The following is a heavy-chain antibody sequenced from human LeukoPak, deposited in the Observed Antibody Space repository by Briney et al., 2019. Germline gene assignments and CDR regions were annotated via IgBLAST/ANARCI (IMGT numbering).Heavy chain of an antibody. CDR2: ISGDGGST. CDR3: AKDLYPGIAAAGTGTGMDV. D-gene: IGHD6-13*01. V-gene: IGHV3-43*02. CDR1: GFTFDDYA. J-gene: IGHJ6*02. Sequence: GGSLRLSCAASGFTFDDYAMHWVRQAPGKGLEGVSLISGDGGSTYYADSVKGRFTISRDNSKNSLYLQMNSLRTEDTALYYCAKDLYPGIAAAGTGTGMDVWGQGTTVTVSS.